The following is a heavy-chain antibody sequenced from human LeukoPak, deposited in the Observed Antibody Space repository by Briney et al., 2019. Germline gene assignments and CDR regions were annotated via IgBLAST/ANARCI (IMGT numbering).Heavy chain of an antibody. D-gene: IGHD1-14*01. Sequence: GGSLRLSCAASGFTVSSNYMSWVRQAPGKGLEWVANIKEDGSLTYHMDSVKGRFTISRDNARNSLYLQMNSLRADDTAVYYCARDPDFAALDSWGRGIVVTVSS. CDR3: ARDPDFAALDS. V-gene: IGHV3-7*01. CDR2: IKEDGSLT. CDR1: GFTVSSNY. J-gene: IGHJ4*02.